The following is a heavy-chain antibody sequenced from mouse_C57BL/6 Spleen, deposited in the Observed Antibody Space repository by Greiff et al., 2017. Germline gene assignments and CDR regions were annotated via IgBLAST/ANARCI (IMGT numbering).Heavy chain of an antibody. CDR2: ISSGSSTI. J-gene: IGHJ3*01. V-gene: IGHV5-17*01. D-gene: IGHD2-5*01. CDR1: GFTFSDYG. CDR3: AREAYYSNSWFAY. Sequence: EVQLVESGGGLVKPGGSLKLSCAASGFTFSDYGMHWVRQAPEKGLAWVAYISSGSSTIYYADTVKGRFTISRDNAKNTLFLQMTSLRSEDTAMYYCAREAYYSNSWFAYWGQGTLVTVSA.